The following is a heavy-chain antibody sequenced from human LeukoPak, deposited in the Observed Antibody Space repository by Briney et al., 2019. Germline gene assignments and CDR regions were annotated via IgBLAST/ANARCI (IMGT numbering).Heavy chain of an antibody. Sequence: GGSLRLSCAASGFTLSNYWLHWVRQAPGEGLVWVSQISPDGNITPYADSVKGRFTISRDNSKNTLYLQMNALKAEDTAVYFCARDCSAIRCPADYWGQGSLVTVSS. D-gene: IGHD2-15*01. CDR2: ISPDGNIT. J-gene: IGHJ4*02. CDR1: GFTLSNYW. CDR3: ARDCSAIRCPADY. V-gene: IGHV3-74*01.